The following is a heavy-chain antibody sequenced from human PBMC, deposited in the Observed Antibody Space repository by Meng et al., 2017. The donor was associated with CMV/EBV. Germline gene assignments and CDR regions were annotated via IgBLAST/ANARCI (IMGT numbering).Heavy chain of an antibody. D-gene: IGHD2-2*01. V-gene: IGHV3-74*01. CDR3: ARDKGSTGPPFDY. CDR2: TNSDGSST. Sequence: AASGFTFSSYWMHWVRQAPGKGLVWVSRTNSDGSSTSYADSVKGRFTISRDNAKNTLYLQMNSLRAEDTAVYYCARDKGSTGPPFDYWGQGTLVTVSS. CDR1: GFTFSSYW. J-gene: IGHJ4*02.